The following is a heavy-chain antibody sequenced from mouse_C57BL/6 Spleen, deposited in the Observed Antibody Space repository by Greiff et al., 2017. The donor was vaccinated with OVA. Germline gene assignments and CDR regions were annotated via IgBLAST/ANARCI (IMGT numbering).Heavy chain of an antibody. J-gene: IGHJ3*01. Sequence: EVQLQHSGPELVKPGASVKIPCKASGYTFTDYNMDWVKQSHGKSLEWIGDINPNNGGTIYNQKFKGKATLTVDKSSSTAYMELRSLTSEDTAVYYGARCDYYGSSPFAYWGQGTLVTVSA. V-gene: IGHV1-18*01. CDR3: ARCDYYGSSPFAY. CDR2: INPNNGGT. CDR1: GYTFTDYN. D-gene: IGHD1-1*01.